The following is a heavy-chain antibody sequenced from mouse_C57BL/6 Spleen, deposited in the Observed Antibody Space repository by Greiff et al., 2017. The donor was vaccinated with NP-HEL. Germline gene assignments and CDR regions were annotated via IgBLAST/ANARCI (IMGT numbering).Heavy chain of an antibody. J-gene: IGHJ3*01. Sequence: VQLQESGPGLVAPSQSLSITCTVSGFSLTSYGVHWVRQPPGKGLECLVVIWSDGSTTYNSALKSRLSISKDNSKSQVFLQMNSLQADDTVMYYCASSASWGFAYWGQRTLVTVSA. CDR3: ASSASWGFAY. V-gene: IGHV2-6*03. D-gene: IGHD6-1*01. CDR1: GFSLTSYG. CDR2: IWSDGST.